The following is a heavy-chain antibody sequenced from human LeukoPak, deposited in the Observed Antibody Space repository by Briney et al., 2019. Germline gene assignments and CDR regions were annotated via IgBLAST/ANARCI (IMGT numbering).Heavy chain of an antibody. Sequence: ASVKVSCKASGGSFSSHAVGWVRQAPGQGLEWLGGTVPLFGTTRYAQKFQGRVTITTDESTRTAYMDLSRLTSEDTAVYYCARGSWDDVGYYYYYYMDVWGKGSTVTVSS. J-gene: IGHJ6*03. CDR2: TVPLFGTT. V-gene: IGHV1-69*05. CDR1: GGSFSSHA. D-gene: IGHD1-1*01. CDR3: ARGSWDDVGYYYYYYMDV.